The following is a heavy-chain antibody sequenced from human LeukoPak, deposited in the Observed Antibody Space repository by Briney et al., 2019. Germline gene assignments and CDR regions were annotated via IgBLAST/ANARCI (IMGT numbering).Heavy chain of an antibody. V-gene: IGHV4-4*07. J-gene: IGHJ3*02. Sequence: PSETLSLTCTVSGGSISSCYWSWIRQPAGKGLEWIGRIYTSGSTNYNPSLKSRVTMSVDTSKNQFSLKLSSVTAADTAVYYCASTPYYYDSSGYSGAFDIWGQGTMVTVSS. D-gene: IGHD3-22*01. CDR2: IYTSGST. CDR3: ASTPYYYDSSGYSGAFDI. CDR1: GGSISSCY.